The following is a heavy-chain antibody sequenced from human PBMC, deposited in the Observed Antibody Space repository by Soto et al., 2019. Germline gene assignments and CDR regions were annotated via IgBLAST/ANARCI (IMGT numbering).Heavy chain of an antibody. CDR1: GGTFSSYA. V-gene: IGHV1-69*01. CDR3: ARGLLAYCGGDCYTDAFDI. J-gene: IGHJ3*02. D-gene: IGHD2-21*02. Sequence: QVQLVQSGAEVKKPGSSVKVSCKASGGTFSSYAISWVRQAPGQGLEWMGGIIPIFGTANYAQKFQGRVTITADESKSTAYMELSSLRSEDTDVYYCARGLLAYCGGDCYTDAFDIWGQGTMVTVSS. CDR2: IIPIFGTA.